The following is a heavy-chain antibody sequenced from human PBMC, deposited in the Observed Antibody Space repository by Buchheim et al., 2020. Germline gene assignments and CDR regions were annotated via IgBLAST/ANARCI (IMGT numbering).Heavy chain of an antibody. J-gene: IGHJ4*02. Sequence: EVQLVESGGGLVQPGGSLRLSCSAPGFPFSIYWMHWVRQAPGKGLAWVSHINREGTTTNYADSVRGRFTPSRTNGKKTLYLQMNNLRAEDTAVYYCVRDMYGSGDYWGQGTL. CDR3: VRDMYGSGDY. CDR1: GFPFSIYW. D-gene: IGHD3-10*01. CDR2: INREGTTT. V-gene: IGHV3-74*01.